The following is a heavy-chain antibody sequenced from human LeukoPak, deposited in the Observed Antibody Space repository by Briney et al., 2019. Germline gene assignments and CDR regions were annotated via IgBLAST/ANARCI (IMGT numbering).Heavy chain of an antibody. J-gene: IGHJ6*03. V-gene: IGHV4-59*01. CDR3: ARVRDSSGYDYYYYMDV. D-gene: IGHD3-22*01. CDR1: GGSISSYY. CDR2: IYYSGST. Sequence: SETLSLTCTVSGGSISSYYWSWIRQPPGKGLEWIEYIYYSGSTNYNPSLKSRVTISVDTSKNQFSLKLSSVTAADTAVYYCARVRDSSGYDYYYYMDVWDKGTTVTVSS.